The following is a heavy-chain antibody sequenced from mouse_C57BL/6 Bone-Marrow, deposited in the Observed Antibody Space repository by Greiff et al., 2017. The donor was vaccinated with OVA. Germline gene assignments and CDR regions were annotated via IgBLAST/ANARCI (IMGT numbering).Heavy chain of an antibody. CDR1: GYTFTSYW. J-gene: IGHJ1*03. V-gene: IGHV1-53*01. Sequence: VQLQQPGTELVKPGASVKLSCKASGYTFTSYWMHWVKQRPGQGLEWIGNINPSNGGTNYNEKFKSKATLTVDKSSSTAYMQLSSLTSEDSAVYYCARWDYYYGSPYWYFDVWGTGTTVTVSS. CDR2: INPSNGGT. CDR3: ARWDYYYGSPYWYFDV. D-gene: IGHD1-1*01.